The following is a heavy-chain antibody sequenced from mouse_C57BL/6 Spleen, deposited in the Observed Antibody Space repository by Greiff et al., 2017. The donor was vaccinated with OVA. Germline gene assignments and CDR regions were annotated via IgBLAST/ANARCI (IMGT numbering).Heavy chain of an antibody. CDR2: INPSTGGT. CDR3: ATTVVAPRFAY. D-gene: IGHD1-1*01. CDR1: GYSFTGYY. V-gene: IGHV1-42*01. Sequence: VQLQQSGPELVKPGASVKISCKASGYSFTGYYMNWVKQSPEKSLEWIGEINPSTGGTTYNQKFKAKATLTVDKSSSTAYMQLKSLTSEDSAVYYCATTVVAPRFAYWGQGTLVTVSA. J-gene: IGHJ3*01.